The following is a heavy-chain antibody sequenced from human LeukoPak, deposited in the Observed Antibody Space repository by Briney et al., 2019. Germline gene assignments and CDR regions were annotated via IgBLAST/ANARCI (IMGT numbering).Heavy chain of an antibody. Sequence: GGSLRLSCPASGFTFSTYWMHWVRQAPGKGLLWVARINTDGSSTLYADSVKGRFTISRDNAKSTLYLQMDSLRPEDTAVYYCARVDPTGDGYNCFDSWGQGTLVTVSS. J-gene: IGHJ4*02. CDR3: ARVDPTGDGYNCFDS. V-gene: IGHV3-74*01. CDR1: GFTFSTYW. CDR2: INTDGSST. D-gene: IGHD5-24*01.